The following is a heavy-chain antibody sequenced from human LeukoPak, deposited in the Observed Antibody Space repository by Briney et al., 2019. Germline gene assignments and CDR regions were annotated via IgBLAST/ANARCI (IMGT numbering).Heavy chain of an antibody. V-gene: IGHV4-59*01. CDR3: ARPQWLVTMGPWFDS. CDR2: TLYTGTT. D-gene: IGHD6-19*01. J-gene: IGHJ5*01. CDR1: GGSITNDH. Sequence: SETLSLTCTGSGGSITNDHWRWVRQPPGKVLEWVAYTLYTGTTYYDLSLKSRDTISEDSTSNQLSLRLRSVTAADTAEYYCARPQWLVTMGPWFDSWGQGTLATVSS.